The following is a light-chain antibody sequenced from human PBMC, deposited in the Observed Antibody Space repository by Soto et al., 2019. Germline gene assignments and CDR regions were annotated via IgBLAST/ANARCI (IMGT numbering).Light chain of an antibody. CDR3: QQHDDFPT. V-gene: IGKV1-33*01. CDR2: DAS. CDR1: QGISIY. Sequence: DIQITQSPSSLSASVGERVSITCRASQGISIYLNWFQQKPGKAPQLLIYDASNLQTGAPSRFSGSGSGTDFTLIISSVQPEDVATYYCQQHDDFPTFGQGTRLEIK. J-gene: IGKJ5*01.